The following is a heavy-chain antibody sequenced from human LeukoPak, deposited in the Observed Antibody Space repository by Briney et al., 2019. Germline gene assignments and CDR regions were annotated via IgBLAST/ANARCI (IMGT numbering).Heavy chain of an antibody. V-gene: IGHV3-74*01. Sequence: PGGSLRLSCAASGFTFSSYWMHWVRQAPGKGLVWVSRINTDGSSTSYADSVKGRFTISRDNAKNTLYLQMNSLRAEDTAVYYCARDYSSSSDDAFDIWGQGTMVTVSS. CDR2: INTDGSST. CDR3: ARDYSSSSDDAFDI. D-gene: IGHD6-6*01. CDR1: GFTFSSYW. J-gene: IGHJ3*02.